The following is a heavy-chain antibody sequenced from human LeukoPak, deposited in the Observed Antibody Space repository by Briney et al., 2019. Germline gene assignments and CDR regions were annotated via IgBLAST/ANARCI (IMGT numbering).Heavy chain of an antibody. CDR2: IYYSGST. Sequence: SETLSLTCTVSGGSISSSSYYWGWIRQPPGKGLEWIGSIYYSGSTYYNPSLKSRVTISVDTSKNQFSLKLSSVTAADTAVYYCARLGSTSSGAKYYYYYFYMDVWGKGTTVTVSS. J-gene: IGHJ6*03. V-gene: IGHV4-39*01. CDR3: ARLGSTSSGAKYYYYYFYMDV. CDR1: GGSISSSSYY. D-gene: IGHD2-2*01.